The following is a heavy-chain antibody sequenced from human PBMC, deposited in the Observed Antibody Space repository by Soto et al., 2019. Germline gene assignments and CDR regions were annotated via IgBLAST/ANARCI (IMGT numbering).Heavy chain of an antibody. J-gene: IGHJ4*02. D-gene: IGHD6-6*01. CDR3: ARDSRGGAARRPTFYY. Sequence: VGSLRLSCVGSGFTFSSFEMNWVRHTPGKGLEWLSYIGRSGETIYYADSVKGRFTISRDNAKSSLFLQMTGLRDEDTGIYYCARDSRGGAARRPTFYYWGRGTLVTVSS. CDR1: GFTFSSFE. V-gene: IGHV3-48*03. CDR2: IGRSGETI.